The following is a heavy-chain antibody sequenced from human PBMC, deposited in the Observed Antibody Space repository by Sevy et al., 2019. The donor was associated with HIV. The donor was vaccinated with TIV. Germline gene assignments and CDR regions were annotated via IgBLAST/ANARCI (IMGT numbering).Heavy chain of an antibody. J-gene: IGHJ6*02. CDR3: ARDGSSGGLFLKDYYYFGMDV. V-gene: IGHV3-30*03. Sequence: GSLRLSCAASGFTFSSYAMHWDRQAPGKGLEWVAAISYDGNNKYADSVKGRFTISRDNSKNTLYLQMNSLRAEDTAVYYCARDGSSGGLFLKDYYYFGMDVWGQRTTVTVSS. D-gene: IGHD3-16*01. CDR1: GFTFSSYA. CDR2: ISYDGNNK.